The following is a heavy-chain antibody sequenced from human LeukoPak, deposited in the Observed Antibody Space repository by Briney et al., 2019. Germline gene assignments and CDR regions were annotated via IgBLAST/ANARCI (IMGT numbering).Heavy chain of an antibody. Sequence: NPSGTLSLTCAVSGGSISGSNWWSWVRQSPGKGLEWIGEIYHSGSTNYNPSLKSRITISVDTSKNQFSLKLSSVTAADTAVYYCARDGGSYGPKRIHSGMDVWGQGTTVTVSS. CDR3: ARDGGSYGPKRIHSGMDV. V-gene: IGHV4-4*02. J-gene: IGHJ6*02. CDR2: IYHSGST. D-gene: IGHD5-18*01. CDR1: GGSISGSNW.